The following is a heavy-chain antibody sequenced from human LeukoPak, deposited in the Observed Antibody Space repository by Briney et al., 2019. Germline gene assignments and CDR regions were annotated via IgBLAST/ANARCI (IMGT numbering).Heavy chain of an antibody. CDR3: ARDRSGYDRIPSY. D-gene: IGHD5-12*01. Sequence: ASVKVSCKASGYTFTSYAMHWVRQAPGQRLEWMGWINAGNGNTKYSQKFQGRVTITRDTSASTAYMELSSLRSEDTAVYCCARDRSGYDRIPSYWGQGTLVTVSS. V-gene: IGHV1-3*01. CDR1: GYTFTSYA. J-gene: IGHJ4*02. CDR2: INAGNGNT.